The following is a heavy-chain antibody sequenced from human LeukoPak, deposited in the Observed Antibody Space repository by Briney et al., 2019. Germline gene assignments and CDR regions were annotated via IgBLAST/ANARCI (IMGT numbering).Heavy chain of an antibody. CDR1: GGSISSRDYY. CDR2: IYYSGST. V-gene: IGHV4-39*07. J-gene: IGHJ3*01. Sequence: SETLSLTCTVSGGSISSRDYYWDWIRQPPGKGLEWIGSIYYSGSTYYNPSLKSRVTISVDTSKNQFSLNLRSMTAADTALYYCARGAYYGSGNVFDLWGQGTMVTVSS. D-gene: IGHD3-10*01. CDR3: ARGAYYGSGNVFDL.